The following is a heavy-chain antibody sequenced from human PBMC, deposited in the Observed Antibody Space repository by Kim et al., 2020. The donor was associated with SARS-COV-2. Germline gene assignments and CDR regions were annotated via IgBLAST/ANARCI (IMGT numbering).Heavy chain of an antibody. CDR1: GYTFTSYA. Sequence: ASVKVSCKAAGYTFTSYAMNWVRQAPGQGLEWMGWINTNTGNPTYAQGFTGRFVFSLDTSVSTAYLQISSLKAEDTAVYYCARGLHVRESIFRYYYYGMVVWGQGTTVTVS. V-gene: IGHV7-4-1*02. D-gene: IGHD3-10*02. CDR2: INTNTGNP. CDR3: ARGLHVRESIFRYYYYGMVV. J-gene: IGHJ6*02.